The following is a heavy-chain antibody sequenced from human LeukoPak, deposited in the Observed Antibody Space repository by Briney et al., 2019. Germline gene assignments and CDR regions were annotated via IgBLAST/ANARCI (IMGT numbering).Heavy chain of an antibody. V-gene: IGHV1-2*06. Sequence: ASVKVSCKASGYTFTRYYMHWVRQAPGQGLEWMGRINPNSGGTNYAQKFQGRVTMTRDTSIRTAYMEMSRLRSDDTAVYYCARGCSSTSCHSLFDYWGQGTLVTVSS. D-gene: IGHD2-2*01. CDR3: ARGCSSTSCHSLFDY. CDR2: INPNSGGT. CDR1: GYTFTRYY. J-gene: IGHJ4*02.